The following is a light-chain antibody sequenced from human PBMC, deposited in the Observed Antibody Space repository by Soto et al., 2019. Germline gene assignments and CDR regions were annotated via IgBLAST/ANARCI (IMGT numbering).Light chain of an antibody. CDR3: QQYSTYSRT. J-gene: IGKJ1*01. CDR2: YAS. V-gene: IGKV1-5*01. Sequence: DIQVTRSPSTLSASVGDRVTISCRASQSINTWLAWYQQKPGKAPKALIYYASTVESGVPSRFSGSGSGTEFTLTISSLQPDDFATYYCQQYSTYSRTFGQGTKVDIK. CDR1: QSINTW.